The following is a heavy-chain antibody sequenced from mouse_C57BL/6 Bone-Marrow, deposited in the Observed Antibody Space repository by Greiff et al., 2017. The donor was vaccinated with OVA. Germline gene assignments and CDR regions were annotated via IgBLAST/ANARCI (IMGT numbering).Heavy chain of an antibody. CDR3: ARGGNYLYWYFDV. J-gene: IGHJ1*03. V-gene: IGHV15-2*01. D-gene: IGHD2-1*01. CDR2: ILPSIGRT. Sequence: QVQLQQSGSELRSPGSSVKLSCKDFDSEVFPIAYTSWVRQKPGHGFEWIGGILPSIGRTIYGEKFEDKATLDADTLSNTAYLELNSLTSEDSAIYYCARGGNYLYWYFDVWGTGTTVTVSS. CDR1: DSEVFPIAY.